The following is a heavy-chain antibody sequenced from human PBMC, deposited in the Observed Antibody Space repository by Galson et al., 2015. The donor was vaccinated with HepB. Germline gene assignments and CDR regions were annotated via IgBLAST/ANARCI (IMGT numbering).Heavy chain of an antibody. V-gene: IGHV1-18*01. J-gene: IGHJ4*02. CDR3: ARGGMATIGGPTFDY. Sequence: SVKVSCKASGYTFTRYNTNWVRQAPGQGLQWMGNAKYTQKLQSRVTMTTDTSTNTAYMELRSLRSDDTAMYYCARGGMATIGGPTFDYRGQGTLVTVSS. D-gene: IGHD5-24*01. CDR1: GYTFTRYN.